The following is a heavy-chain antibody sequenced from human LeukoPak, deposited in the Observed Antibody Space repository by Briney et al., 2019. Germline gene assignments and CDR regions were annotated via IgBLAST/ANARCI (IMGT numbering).Heavy chain of an antibody. Sequence: AGRSLRLSCAASGFSFSNYWMHWVRHAPGKGLEWVANIKQDGSEKYYVDSVKGRFTISRDNAKNSLYLQMNSLRAEDTAVYYCARRAGAYSHPYDYWGQGTLVTVSS. CDR2: IKQDGSEK. D-gene: IGHD4/OR15-4a*01. CDR1: GFSFSNYW. CDR3: ARRAGAYSHPYDY. J-gene: IGHJ4*02. V-gene: IGHV3-7*01.